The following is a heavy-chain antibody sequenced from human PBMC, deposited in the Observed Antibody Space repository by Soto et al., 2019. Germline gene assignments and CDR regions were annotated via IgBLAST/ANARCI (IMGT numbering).Heavy chain of an antibody. CDR1: GFTFSIYN. V-gene: IGHV3-23*01. CDR3: ARRITSSFDY. J-gene: IGHJ4*02. CDR2: ITGSGDYT. D-gene: IGHD1-20*01. Sequence: EVQLLESGGGLVQPGGSLRLSCVASGFTFSIYNMNWVRQAPGKGLEWVSVITGSGDYTNYADSVKGRFTISRDNSKNPLYLQMNSLRAEDTDVYFCARRITSSFDYWGQGTLVTVSS.